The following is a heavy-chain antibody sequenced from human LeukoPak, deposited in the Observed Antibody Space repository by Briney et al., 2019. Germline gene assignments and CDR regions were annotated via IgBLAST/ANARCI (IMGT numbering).Heavy chain of an antibody. CDR1: GFTFSRNW. Sequence: GGSLRLSCAASGFTFSRNWMNWVRQAPGKGLEWVANIKQDGSEKYYVDSVKGRFTISRDNAKNSLYLQMNSLRAEDTAVYYCARDPHCSGGSCYWSTGWFDPWGQGTLVTVSS. J-gene: IGHJ5*02. V-gene: IGHV3-7*01. D-gene: IGHD2-15*01. CDR3: ARDPHCSGGSCYWSTGWFDP. CDR2: IKQDGSEK.